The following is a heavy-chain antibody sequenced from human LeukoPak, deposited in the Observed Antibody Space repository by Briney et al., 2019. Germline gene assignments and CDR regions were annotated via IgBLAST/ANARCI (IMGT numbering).Heavy chain of an antibody. CDR1: GESFSGYS. CDR3: ATDPDVGPFDY. CDR2: INHSGST. V-gene: IGHV4-34*01. Sequence: SETLSLTCAVYGESFSGYSWSWISQPPGKGLECIGEINHSGSTNYNPSLKSRFTISVDTSKNQFSLKLSSVTAADTAVYYCATDPDVGPFDYWGQGTLVTVSS. J-gene: IGHJ4*02.